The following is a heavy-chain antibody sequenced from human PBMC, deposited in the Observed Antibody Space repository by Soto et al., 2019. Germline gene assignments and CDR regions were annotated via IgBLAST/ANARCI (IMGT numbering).Heavy chain of an antibody. V-gene: IGHV4-59*01. Sequence: QVQLQESGPGLVKPSETLSLTCTVSGGSISSYYWSWIRQPPGKGLEWIGYIYYSGSTNYNPSLKSRVAISVDMSKPQFSLKLSSVTAADTAVYYCTRRYGGAFDIWGQGTMVTVSS. CDR3: TRRYGGAFDI. CDR2: IYYSGST. CDR1: GGSISSYY. J-gene: IGHJ3*02. D-gene: IGHD4-17*01.